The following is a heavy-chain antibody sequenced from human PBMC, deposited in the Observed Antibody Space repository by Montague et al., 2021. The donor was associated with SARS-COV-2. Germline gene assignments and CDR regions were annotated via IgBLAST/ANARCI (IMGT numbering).Heavy chain of an antibody. CDR3: WMGGGNGVFDL. D-gene: IGHD2-8*01. CDR2: IQHSRII. V-gene: IGHV4-34*01. J-gene: IGHJ3*01. Sequence: SETRSLTCAVSGGSFSDYYWSWSRQPPGKGLEWIGLEWIGEIQHSRIINYNPSLKSRVTISVDASRNQLSLKLSSVIAADTAVYYCWMGGGNGVFDLWGQGAMVTVSS. CDR1: GGSFSDYY.